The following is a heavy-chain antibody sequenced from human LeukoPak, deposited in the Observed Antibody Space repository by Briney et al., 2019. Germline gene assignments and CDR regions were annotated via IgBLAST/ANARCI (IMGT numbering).Heavy chain of an antibody. V-gene: IGHV4-59*01. CDR2: IYYGGST. D-gene: IGHD6-19*01. CDR3: AKGQWLVDY. CDR1: GGSISSYY. J-gene: IGHJ4*02. Sequence: SETLSLTCTVSGGSISSYYWSWIRQPPGKGLEWIGYIYYGGSTNYNPSLKSRVTMSVDTSKNQFSLKLTSVTAADTAVYYCAKGQWLVDYWGQGTLVTVSS.